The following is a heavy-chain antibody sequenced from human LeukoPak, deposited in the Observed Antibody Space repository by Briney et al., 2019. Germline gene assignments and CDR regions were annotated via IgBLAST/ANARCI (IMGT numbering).Heavy chain of an antibody. CDR2: IYTSGST. D-gene: IGHD2-21*01. V-gene: IGHV4-4*07. Sequence: SETLSLTCTVSGGSISSYYWSWTRQPAGKGLEWIGRIYTSGSTNYNPSLKSRVTMSVDTSKNQFSLKLSSVTAADTAVYYCARGFHSVVPSPDDAFDIWGQGTMVTVSS. CDR3: ARGFHSVVPSPDDAFDI. CDR1: GGSISSYY. J-gene: IGHJ3*02.